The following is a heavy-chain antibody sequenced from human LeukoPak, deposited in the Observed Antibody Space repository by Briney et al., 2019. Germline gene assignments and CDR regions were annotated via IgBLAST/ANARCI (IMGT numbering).Heavy chain of an antibody. CDR1: GFTFTSSA. V-gene: IGHV1-58*02. CDR3: AASSSWYSAFDI. J-gene: IGHJ3*02. CDR2: IVVGSGNT. D-gene: IGHD6-13*01. Sequence: GASVKVSCKASGFTFTSSAMQWVRLARGQRLEWIGWIVVGSGNTNYAQKFQERVTITRDMSTSTAYMELSSLRSEDTAVYYCAASSSWYSAFDIWGQGTMVTVSS.